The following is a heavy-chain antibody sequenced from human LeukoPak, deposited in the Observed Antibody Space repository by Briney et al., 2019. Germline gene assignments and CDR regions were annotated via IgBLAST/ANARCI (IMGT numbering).Heavy chain of an antibody. CDR2: INPNSGGT. Sequence: VSVKVSCKASGYTFTGYYMHWVRQAPGQGLEWMGRINPNSGGTNYAQKFQGRVTMTRDTSISTAYMELSRLRSDDTAVYYCARGNDYDFWSGTIRRIDPWGQGTLVTVSS. CDR3: ARGNDYDFWSGTIRRIDP. J-gene: IGHJ5*02. V-gene: IGHV1-2*06. CDR1: GYTFTGYY. D-gene: IGHD3-3*01.